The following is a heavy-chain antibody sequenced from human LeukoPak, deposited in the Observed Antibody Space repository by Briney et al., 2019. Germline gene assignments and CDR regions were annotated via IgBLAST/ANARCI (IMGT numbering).Heavy chain of an antibody. D-gene: IGHD2-21*02. CDR3: ARSCGGDCYSSHRYYFDY. V-gene: IGHV3-7*04. CDR2: INEDGSEK. Sequence: PGGSLRLSCAASGFTFAGWWVNWVRQAPGRGLEWVATINEDGSEKYHVDSVKGRFTISRDDAKNSLYLQMNSLRAEDTAVYYCARSCGGDCYSSHRYYFDYWGQGSLVTVSS. CDR1: GFTFAGWW. J-gene: IGHJ4*02.